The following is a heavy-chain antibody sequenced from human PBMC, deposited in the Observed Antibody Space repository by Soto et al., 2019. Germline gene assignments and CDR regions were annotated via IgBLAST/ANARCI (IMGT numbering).Heavy chain of an antibody. CDR1: GYTFTNYW. CDR3: AASIFYYVMDV. J-gene: IGHJ6*02. Sequence: GESLKISCKGSGYTFTNYWIGWVRQMPGKGLEWMGIIYPGDSDTKYNPSFQGQVTISADKSITTTYLQWSSLKASDTAIYYCAASIFYYVMDVWGQRTTVTASS. V-gene: IGHV5-51*01. CDR2: IYPGDSDT.